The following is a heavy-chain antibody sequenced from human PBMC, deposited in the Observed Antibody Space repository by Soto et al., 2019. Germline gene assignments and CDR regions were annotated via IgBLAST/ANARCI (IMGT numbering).Heavy chain of an antibody. J-gene: IGHJ3*02. Sequence: GGSLRLSCAAAGFTVSSNYMSWVRQAPGKGLEWVSVIYSGGSTYYADSVKGRFTISRDNSKNTLYLQMNSLRAEDTAVYYCARELDYYDSSGYSSMGSFDIWGQGTMVTVSS. CDR1: GFTVSSNY. CDR2: IYSGGST. CDR3: ARELDYYDSSGYSSMGSFDI. D-gene: IGHD3-22*01. V-gene: IGHV3-53*01.